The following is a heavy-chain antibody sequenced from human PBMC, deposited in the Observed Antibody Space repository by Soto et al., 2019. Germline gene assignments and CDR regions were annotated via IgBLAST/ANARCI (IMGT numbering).Heavy chain of an antibody. Sequence: QVQLVQSGAEVKKPGASVKVSCKASGYTFTSYDINWVRQATGQGLEWMGWMNPNSGNTGYAQKFQGRVTMTRNTXKRTAYMELSSLRSEDTAVYYCARRGYSSSWYYYYYYGMDVWGQGTTVTVSS. CDR3: ARRGYSSSWYYYYYYGMDV. CDR2: MNPNSGNT. CDR1: GYTFTSYD. V-gene: IGHV1-8*01. D-gene: IGHD6-13*01. J-gene: IGHJ6*02.